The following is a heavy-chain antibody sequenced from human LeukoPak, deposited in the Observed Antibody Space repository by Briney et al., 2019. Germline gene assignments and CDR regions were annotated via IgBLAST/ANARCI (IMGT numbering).Heavy chain of an antibody. CDR2: IKQDGSEK. CDR1: GFTFSSYW. J-gene: IGHJ4*02. V-gene: IGHV3-7*01. D-gene: IGHD3-10*01. Sequence: GGSLRLSCAASGFTFSSYWMSWVRQAPGKGLEWVANIKQDGSEKYYADSVKGRFTISRDNSRSTLYLQMNSLRPEDTAIYYCAREGYYGSGSPPSLYLDYWGQGTLVTVSS. CDR3: AREGYYGSGSPPSLYLDY.